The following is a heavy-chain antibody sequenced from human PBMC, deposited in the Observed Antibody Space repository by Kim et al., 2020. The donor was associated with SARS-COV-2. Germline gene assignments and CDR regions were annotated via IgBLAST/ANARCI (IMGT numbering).Heavy chain of an antibody. J-gene: IGHJ4*02. CDR1: GFTFSIYV. CDR2: IASSRSTI. V-gene: IGHV3-48*02. D-gene: IGHD2-15*01. CDR3: AREYCSGGTCYFDY. Sequence: GGSLRLSCEASGFTFSIYVMNWFRQAPGKWLEWVSYIASSRSTIYYPDSVKGRFTNSRDNAKNSLYLQMNSLRDEDTALYYCAREYCSGGTCYFDYWGQGTLVTVSS.